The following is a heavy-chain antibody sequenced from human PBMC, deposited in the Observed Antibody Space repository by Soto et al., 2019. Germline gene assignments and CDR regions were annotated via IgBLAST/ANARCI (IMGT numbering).Heavy chain of an antibody. CDR3: AREGARPGVLSYYYYMDV. CDR1: GYTFTSHG. D-gene: IGHD3-3*01. Sequence: ASVKVSCKSSGYTFTSHGISWVRQAPGQGLEWMGWINSHNGNTDYAQKFQGRVSMTTDTSTSTVYMELRSLRSDDTAVYYCAREGARPGVLSYYYYMDVWAKGTAVTVSS. J-gene: IGHJ6*03. CDR2: INSHNGNT. V-gene: IGHV1-18*01.